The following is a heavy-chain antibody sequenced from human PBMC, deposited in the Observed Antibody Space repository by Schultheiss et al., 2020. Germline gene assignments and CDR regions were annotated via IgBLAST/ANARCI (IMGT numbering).Heavy chain of an antibody. CDR3: AGGPWELLDY. V-gene: IGHV3-74*01. J-gene: IGHJ4*02. CDR2: INADGSST. D-gene: IGHD1-26*01. CDR1: GFTFSNAW. Sequence: GGSLRLSCAASGFTFSNAWMSWVRQAPGKGLTWVSRINADGSSTSYADSVKGRFTISRDNAKNTLYLQMNSLRAEDTAVYYCAGGPWELLDYWGQGTLVTVSS.